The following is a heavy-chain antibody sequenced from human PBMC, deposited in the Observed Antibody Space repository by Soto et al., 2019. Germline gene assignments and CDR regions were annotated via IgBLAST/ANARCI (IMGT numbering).Heavy chain of an antibody. CDR3: ARWDQLPTDYYYGMDV. Sequence: ASVKVSCKAPGYTFTSYDINWVRQATGQGLEWMGWMNPNSGNTGYAQKFQGRVTMTRNTSISTAYMELSSLRSEDTAVYYCARWDQLPTDYYYGMDVWGQGTTVTVSS. J-gene: IGHJ6*02. CDR2: MNPNSGNT. D-gene: IGHD2-2*01. CDR1: GYTFTSYD. V-gene: IGHV1-8*01.